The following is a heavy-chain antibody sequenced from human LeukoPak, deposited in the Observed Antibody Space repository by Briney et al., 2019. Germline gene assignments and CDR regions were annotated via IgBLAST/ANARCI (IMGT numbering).Heavy chain of an antibody. D-gene: IGHD2-2*01. CDR2: IYHSGST. CDR3: ARQYGTRYYFDY. V-gene: IGHV4-38-2*01. CDR1: GYSISSGYY. Sequence: SETLSLTCAVSGYSISSGYYWGWIRQPPGKGLEWIGSIYHSGSTYYNPSLESRVTISVDTSKNQFSLKLGSVTAADTAVYYCARQYGTRYYFDYWGQGTLVTVSS. J-gene: IGHJ4*02.